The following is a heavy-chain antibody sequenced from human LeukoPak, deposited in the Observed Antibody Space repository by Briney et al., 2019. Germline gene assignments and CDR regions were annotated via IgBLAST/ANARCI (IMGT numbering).Heavy chain of an antibody. D-gene: IGHD3-22*01. CDR3: ARDRGPYYYDSSGYYPYFDY. J-gene: IGHJ4*02. V-gene: IGHV4-31*03. CDR2: IYYSGST. Sequence: PSETLSLTCTVSGGSISSGGYYWGWIRQHPGKGLEWIGYIYYSGSTYYNPSLKSRVTISVDTSKNQFSLKLSSVTAADTAVYYCARDRGPYYYDSSGYYPYFDYWGQGTLVTVSS. CDR1: GGSISSGGYY.